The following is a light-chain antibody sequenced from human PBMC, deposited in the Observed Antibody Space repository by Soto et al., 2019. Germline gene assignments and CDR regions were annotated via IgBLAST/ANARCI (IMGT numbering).Light chain of an antibody. J-gene: IGKJ1*01. CDR2: DAS. V-gene: IGKV3-15*01. CDR1: QTVDRN. Sequence: EIVLTQSPGILSLSPGEGATLSCRASQTVDRNYFAWYQQKPGQAPRLLIYDASTRATDIPDRFSGSGSGTEFTLTISSLKSEDFAVYYCQQYHDWPPWTFGQGTKVDIK. CDR3: QQYHDWPPWT.